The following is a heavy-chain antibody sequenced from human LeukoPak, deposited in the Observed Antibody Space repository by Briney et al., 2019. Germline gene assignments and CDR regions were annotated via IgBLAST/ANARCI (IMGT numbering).Heavy chain of an antibody. Sequence: SETLSLTCTVSGGSFSNDYWSWIRQPPGKGLEWIGYIYHNGKTNYNPSLKSRVTISVDTSKNQFSLKLSSVTAADTAVYYCARGNYDSSGYYFVTDYWGQETLVTVSS. J-gene: IGHJ4*02. D-gene: IGHD3-22*01. CDR2: IYHNGKT. CDR3: ARGNYDSSGYYFVTDY. V-gene: IGHV4-59*01. CDR1: GGSFSNDY.